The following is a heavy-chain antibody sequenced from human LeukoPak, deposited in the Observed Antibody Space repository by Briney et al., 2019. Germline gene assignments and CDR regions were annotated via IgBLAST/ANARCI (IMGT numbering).Heavy chain of an antibody. Sequence: SGGSLRLSCVASGLTFRDYSINWVRRAPGKGLEWVSSINPTSTSIYYADAVRGRFTISRDNAKSSLYLQMDSLRAEDTAVYYCARLRRNSDRSYYYYYYDSWGQGILVTVSS. V-gene: IGHV3-21*01. CDR2: INPTSTSI. J-gene: IGHJ5*01. CDR1: GLTFRDYS. CDR3: ARLRRNSDRSYYYYYYDS. D-gene: IGHD3-10*01.